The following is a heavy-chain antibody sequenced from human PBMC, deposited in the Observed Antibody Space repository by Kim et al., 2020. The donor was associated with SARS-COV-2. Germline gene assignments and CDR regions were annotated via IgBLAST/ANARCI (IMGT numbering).Heavy chain of an antibody. CDR3: TRDSLWSGYGMDV. J-gene: IGHJ6*02. D-gene: IGHD3-3*01. Sequence: YSPPPKSRVTISGDTSNNQFSLRLRSVTAANTAVYYCTRDSLWSGYGMDVWGQGTTVTVSS. V-gene: IGHV4-31*02.